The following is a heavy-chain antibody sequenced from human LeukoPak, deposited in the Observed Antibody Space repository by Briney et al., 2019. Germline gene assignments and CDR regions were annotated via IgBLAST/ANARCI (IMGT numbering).Heavy chain of an antibody. J-gene: IGHJ6*02. CDR3: AAAGTYYYYYGMDV. D-gene: IGHD6-13*01. CDR2: INHSGST. Sequence: TSETLSLTCAVYGGSFSGYYWSWLRQPPGKGLEWIGEINHSGSTNYNPSLKSRVTISVDTSKNQFSLKLSSVTAADTAVYYCAAAGTYYYYYGMDVWGQGTTVTVSS. CDR1: GGSFSGYY. V-gene: IGHV4-34*01.